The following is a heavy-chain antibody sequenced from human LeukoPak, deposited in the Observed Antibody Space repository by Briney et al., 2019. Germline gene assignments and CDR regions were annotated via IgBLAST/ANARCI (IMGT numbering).Heavy chain of an antibody. V-gene: IGHV1-69*13. Sequence: SVKVSCKASGGTFSSYAISWVRQAPGQGLEWMGGIIPIFGTANYAQKFQGRVTITADESTSTAYMELSSLRSEDTAVYYCARDPWGRGYCSTTSCQNLGGNDAFDIWGQGTMVTVSS. CDR1: GGTFSSYA. CDR3: ARDPWGRGYCSTTSCQNLGGNDAFDI. CDR2: IIPIFGTA. D-gene: IGHD2-2*01. J-gene: IGHJ3*02.